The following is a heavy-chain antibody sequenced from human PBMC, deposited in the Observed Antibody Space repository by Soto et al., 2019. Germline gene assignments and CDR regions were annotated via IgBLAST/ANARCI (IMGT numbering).Heavy chain of an antibody. J-gene: IGHJ4*02. V-gene: IGHV3-15*01. CDR3: FLVDIVATALGY. CDR2: IKSKTDGGTT. CDR1: GFTFSNAW. D-gene: IGHD5-12*01. Sequence: GGSLRLSCAASGFTFSNAWMSWVRQAPGKGLEWVGRIKSKTDGGTTDYAAPVKGRFTISRDDSKNTLYLQMNSLKTEDTAVYYCFLVDIVATALGYWGQGTLVTVSS.